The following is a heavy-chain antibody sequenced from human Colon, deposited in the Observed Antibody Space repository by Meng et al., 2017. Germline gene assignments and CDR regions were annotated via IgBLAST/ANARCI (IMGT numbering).Heavy chain of an antibody. Sequence: QERVQGAGPRLVRPSETLSLTCTLSGGPVSSPRYYWSWIRQTPGKGLEWIGYVYYTGSANYNPSLKSRVTISVDTSKNHFSLNLTSVTAADTAVYYCARGRGSYSSIDFWGQGTLVTVSS. CDR1: GGPVSSPRYY. CDR2: VYYTGSA. D-gene: IGHD1-26*01. CDR3: ARGRGSYSSIDF. V-gene: IGHV4-61*03. J-gene: IGHJ4*02.